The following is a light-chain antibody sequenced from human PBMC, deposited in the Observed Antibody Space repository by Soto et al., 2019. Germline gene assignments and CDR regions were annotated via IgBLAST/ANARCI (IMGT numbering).Light chain of an antibody. CDR1: SSDVGGYNY. CDR3: HSYTSSSTYV. Sequence: QSVLTQPRSVSGSPGQSVTISCTGASSDVGGYNYVSWYQQHPGKAPKLMIYDVSKRPSGVPDRFSGSKSGNTASLTISGLQAEDEADYYCHSYTSSSTYVFGTGTKVTVL. J-gene: IGLJ1*01. V-gene: IGLV2-11*01. CDR2: DVS.